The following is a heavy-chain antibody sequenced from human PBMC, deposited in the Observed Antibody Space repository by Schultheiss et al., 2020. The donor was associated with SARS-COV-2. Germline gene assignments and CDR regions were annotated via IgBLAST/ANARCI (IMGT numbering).Heavy chain of an antibody. CDR3: TTASVRNY. CDR2: ISSSGSTI. V-gene: IGHV3-48*01. D-gene: IGHD3-10*01. CDR1: GFTFSSYG. J-gene: IGHJ4*02. Sequence: GGSLRLSCAASGFTFSSYGMHWVRQAPGKGLEWVSYISSSGSTIYYADSVKGRFTISRDNSKNTLYLQMNSLKTEDTAVYYCTTASVRNYWGQGTLVTVSS.